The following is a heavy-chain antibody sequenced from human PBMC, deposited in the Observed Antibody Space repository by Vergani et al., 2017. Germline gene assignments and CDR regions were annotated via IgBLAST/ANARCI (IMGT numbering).Heavy chain of an antibody. V-gene: IGHV4-31*03. J-gene: IGHJ5*02. Sequence: QVQLQESGPGLVKPSQTLSLTCSVSGASISSGGSYWSWIRQFPGKGLEWISSVSHSGDTYFNPSLKGRVSISMDTSKNYFFLTLSSVTAADTAMYYCARRSSSYYFDSWGQGVLITVSS. CDR2: VSHSGDT. D-gene: IGHD3-22*01. CDR1: GASISSGGSY. CDR3: ARRSSSYYFDS.